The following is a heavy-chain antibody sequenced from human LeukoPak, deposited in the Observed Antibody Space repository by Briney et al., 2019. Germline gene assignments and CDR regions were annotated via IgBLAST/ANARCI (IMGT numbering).Heavy chain of an antibody. CDR3: AKWALVGDPSYSNWFDP. CDR2: ISGSGGST. Sequence: GGSLRLSCAASGFTFSSYAMSWVRQALGKGLEWVSAISGSGGSTYYADSVKGRFTISRDNSKNTLYLQMNSLRAEDTAVYYCAKWALVGDPSYSNWFDPWGQGTLVTVSS. D-gene: IGHD2-15*01. J-gene: IGHJ5*02. V-gene: IGHV3-23*01. CDR1: GFTFSSYA.